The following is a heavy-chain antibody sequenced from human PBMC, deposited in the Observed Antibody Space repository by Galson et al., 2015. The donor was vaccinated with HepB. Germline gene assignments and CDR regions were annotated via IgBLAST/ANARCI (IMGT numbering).Heavy chain of an antibody. J-gene: IGHJ6*02. V-gene: IGHV3-23*01. CDR2: ISGSGGST. CDR3: AKDKRAVASEKTNYYYGMDV. CDR1: GFTFSSYA. Sequence: SLRLSCAASGFTFSSYAMSWVRQAPGKGLEWVPAISGSGGSTYYADSVKGRFTISRDNSKNTLYLQMNSLRAEDTAVYYCAKDKRAVASEKTNYYYGMDVWGQGTTVTVSS. D-gene: IGHD6-19*01.